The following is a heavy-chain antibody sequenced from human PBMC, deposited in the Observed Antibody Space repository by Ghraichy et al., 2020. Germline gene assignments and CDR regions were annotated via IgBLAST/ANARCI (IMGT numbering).Heavy chain of an antibody. CDR3: ARLGGRWLQSGPFDY. Sequence: SETLSLTCTVSGGSISSYYWSWIRQPPGKGLEWIGYIYYSGSTNYNPSLRSRVTISVDTSKNQFSLKLSSVTAADTAVYYCARLGGRWLQSGPFDYWGQGTLVTVSS. J-gene: IGHJ4*02. V-gene: IGHV4-59*08. CDR2: IYYSGST. CDR1: GGSISSYY. D-gene: IGHD5-24*01.